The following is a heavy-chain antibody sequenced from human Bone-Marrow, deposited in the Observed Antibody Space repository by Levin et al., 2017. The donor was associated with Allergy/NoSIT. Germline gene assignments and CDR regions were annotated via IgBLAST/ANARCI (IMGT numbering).Heavy chain of an antibody. CDR2: IYRNGVNT. Sequence: GGSLRLSCGVSGFTFSNFAMAWVRQAPGKGLEWVSTIYRNGVNTYYGDSVKGRFIISRDNSNNTLHLQMNSLRAEDTALSYCATVADSGWCFDLWGQGTLVTVSS. J-gene: IGHJ4*02. CDR1: GFTFSNFA. D-gene: IGHD6-19*01. CDR3: ATVADSGWCFDL. V-gene: IGHV3-23*01.